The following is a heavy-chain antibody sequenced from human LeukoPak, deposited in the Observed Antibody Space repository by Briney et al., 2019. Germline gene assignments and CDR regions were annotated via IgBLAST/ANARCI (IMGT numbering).Heavy chain of an antibody. D-gene: IGHD5-12*01. CDR3: ARTPRLVATGRYYYYYMDV. CDR2: INHSGST. V-gene: IGHV4-34*01. J-gene: IGHJ6*03. CDR1: GGSFSGYY. Sequence: SETVSLTCAVYGGSFSGYYWSWIRQAPGKGLEWIGEINHSGSTNYNPSLKSRVTISVDTSKNQFSLKLSSVTAADTAVYYCARTPRLVATGRYYYYYMDVWGKGTTVTVSS.